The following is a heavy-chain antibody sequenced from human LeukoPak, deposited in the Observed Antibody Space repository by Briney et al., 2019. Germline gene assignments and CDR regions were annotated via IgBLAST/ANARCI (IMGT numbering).Heavy chain of an antibody. CDR1: GFTFSAYT. CDR3: ARDGGGSSGYYWGLGY. D-gene: IGHD3-22*01. Sequence: GGSLRLSCAASGFTFSAYTIHWVRQVPGKGLMWVSRITNDGTSTTYADSVKGRFTISRDNAKDTLYLQMNSLRAEDTAVYYCARDGGGSSGYYWGLGYWGQGTLVTVSS. J-gene: IGHJ4*02. CDR2: ITNDGTST. V-gene: IGHV3-74*01.